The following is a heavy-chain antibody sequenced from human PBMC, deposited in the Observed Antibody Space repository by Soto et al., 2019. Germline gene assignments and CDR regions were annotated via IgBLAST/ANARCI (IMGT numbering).Heavy chain of an antibody. V-gene: IGHV2-5*02. D-gene: IGHD6-19*01. Sequence: GLDLEWLALIYWDDDKRYSPSLKSRLTITKDTSKNQVVLTMTNMDPVDTATYYCAHRQGGYSSGWYDYWGQGTLVTVSS. CDR2: IYWDDDK. CDR3: AHRQGGYSSGWYDY. J-gene: IGHJ4*02.